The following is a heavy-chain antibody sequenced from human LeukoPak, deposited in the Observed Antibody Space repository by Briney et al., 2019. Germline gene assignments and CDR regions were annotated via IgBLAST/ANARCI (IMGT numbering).Heavy chain of an antibody. J-gene: IGHJ4*02. Sequence: GASVKVSCTASGYTFTIYYMLWVRQAPGQGLEWMGRIDPSGGSTSYAQKFQGRVTMTRDTSTSTVYMELSSLRSEDTAVYYCARNSGSGFDYWGQGTLVTVSS. V-gene: IGHV1-46*01. CDR3: ARNSGSGFDY. CDR1: GYTFTIYY. CDR2: IDPSGGST. D-gene: IGHD2-15*01.